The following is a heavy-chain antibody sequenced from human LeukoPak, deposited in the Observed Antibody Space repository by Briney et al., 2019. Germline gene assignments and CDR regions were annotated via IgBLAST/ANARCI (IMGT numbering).Heavy chain of an antibody. CDR2: ISANNGDT. CDR3: ARDWPTVIADY. CDR1: GYTFTSHG. J-gene: IGHJ4*02. Sequence: ASVKVSCKTSGYTFTSHGISGVRQAPGQGLEWMGWISANNGDTKYEQRIQDRLTMTTATSTSTAYMDLRSLSSDDTAIYYCARDWPTVIADYWGQGTLVTVSS. V-gene: IGHV1-18*01. D-gene: IGHD4-11*01.